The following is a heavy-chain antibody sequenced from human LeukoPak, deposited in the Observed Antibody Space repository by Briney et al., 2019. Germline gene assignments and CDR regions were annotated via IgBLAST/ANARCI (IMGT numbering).Heavy chain of an antibody. CDR1: GFTFSSYS. J-gene: IGHJ4*02. D-gene: IGHD3-22*01. V-gene: IGHV3-48*04. Sequence: NPGGSLRLSCAASGFTFSSYSMNWVRQAPGKGLEWVSYISSSSSTIYYTDSVKGRFTISRDNAKNSLYLQMNSLRAEDTAVYYCARHASDSSGYSYYFDYWGQGTLVTVSS. CDR2: ISSSSSTI. CDR3: ARHASDSSGYSYYFDY.